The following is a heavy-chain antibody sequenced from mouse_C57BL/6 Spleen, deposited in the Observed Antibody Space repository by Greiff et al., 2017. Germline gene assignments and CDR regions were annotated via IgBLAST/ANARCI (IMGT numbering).Heavy chain of an antibody. V-gene: IGHV1-82*01. CDR2: IYPGDGDT. J-gene: IGHJ3*01. CDR1: GYAFSSSW. CDR3: ARQNFAWFAY. Sequence: VQLVESGPELVKPGASVKISCKASGYAFSSSWMNWVKQRPGQGLEWIGRIYPGDGDTNYNGKFKGKATLTADKSSSTAYMQLSSLTSEDSAVYFCARQNFAWFAYWGQGTLVTVSA.